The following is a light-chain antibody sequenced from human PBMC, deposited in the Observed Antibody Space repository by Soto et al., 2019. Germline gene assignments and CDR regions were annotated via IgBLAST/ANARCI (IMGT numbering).Light chain of an antibody. Sequence: SYELTQPPSVSVAPGKTARITCGGNNIGSKSVHWYQQKPGQAPVLVIYYDSDRPSGIPERFSGSNSGNTATLTISRVEAGDEADYYCDVWDGSSDHPVFGGGTKLTVL. CDR2: YDS. J-gene: IGLJ3*02. CDR1: NIGSKS. CDR3: DVWDGSSDHPV. V-gene: IGLV3-21*04.